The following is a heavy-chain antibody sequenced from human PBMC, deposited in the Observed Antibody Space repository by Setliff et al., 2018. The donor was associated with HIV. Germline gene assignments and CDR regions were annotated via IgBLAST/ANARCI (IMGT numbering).Heavy chain of an antibody. D-gene: IGHD3-22*01. V-gene: IGHV4-61*02. J-gene: IGHJ4*02. CDR1: GGSINSSTYY. Sequence: PSETLSLTCTVSGGSINSSTYYWSWIRQPAGKGLEWIGRFYTSGSTNYNPSLKSRVTMSVDTSKNQFSLKLSSVTAADTAVYYCARDRLTYYFDYWGQGILVTVSS. CDR3: ARDRLTYYFDY. CDR2: FYTSGST.